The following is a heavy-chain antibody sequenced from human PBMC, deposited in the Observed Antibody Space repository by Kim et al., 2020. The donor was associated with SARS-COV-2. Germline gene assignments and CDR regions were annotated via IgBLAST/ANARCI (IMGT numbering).Heavy chain of an antibody. CDR2: INPDSGVT. Sequence: ASVKVSCKTSGYTFTTRYLHWVRQAHGHGLEWMGRINPDSGVTDYAQRFQGRVTMTRDKSISTVYMDLSSLKSDDTVVYYCARGNTETIDYWGQGTLVTVSS. CDR3: ARGNTETIDY. J-gene: IGHJ4*02. D-gene: IGHD3-10*01. V-gene: IGHV1-2*05. CDR1: GYTFTTRY.